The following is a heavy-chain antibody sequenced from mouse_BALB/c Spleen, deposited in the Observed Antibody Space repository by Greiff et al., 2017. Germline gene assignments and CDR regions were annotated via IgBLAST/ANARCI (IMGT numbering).Heavy chain of an antibody. CDR2: ISSGSSTI. V-gene: IGHV5-17*02. CDR3: ARDHYYGSSYLYYFDY. Sequence: DVQLVESGGGLVQPGGSRKLSCAASGFTFSSFGMHWVRQAPEKGLEWVAYISSGSSTIYYADTVKGRFTISRDNPKNTLFLQMTSLRSEDTAMYYCARDHYYGSSYLYYFDYWGQGTTLTVSS. J-gene: IGHJ2*01. CDR1: GFTFSSFG. D-gene: IGHD1-1*01.